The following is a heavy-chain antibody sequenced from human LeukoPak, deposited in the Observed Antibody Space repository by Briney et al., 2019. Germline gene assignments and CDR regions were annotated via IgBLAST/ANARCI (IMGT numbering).Heavy chain of an antibody. V-gene: IGHV3-20*04. D-gene: IGHD3-10*01. CDR1: GFTFDDYG. J-gene: IGHJ4*02. CDR2: INWNGGST. Sequence: GGSLRLSCAASGFTFDDYGMSWVRQAPGKGLEWVSGINWNGGSTGYADSVKGRITISRDNAKNSLYLQMNSLRAEDTALYYCARGDYYGSGSSGGDYWGQGTLVTVSS. CDR3: ARGDYYGSGSSGGDY.